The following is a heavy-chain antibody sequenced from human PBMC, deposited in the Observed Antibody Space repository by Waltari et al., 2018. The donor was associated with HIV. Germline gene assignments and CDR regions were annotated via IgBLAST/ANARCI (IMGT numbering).Heavy chain of an antibody. Sequence: EVQLVQSGAEVKKPGESLKISCKGSGYSFTSYWIGWVRQMPGKGLAWMGIIYPGDSDTRYSPSFQGQVTISADKSISTAYRQWSSLKASDTAMYYCARYITMVRGGANWFDPWGQGTLVTVSS. CDR1: GYSFTSYW. D-gene: IGHD3-10*01. J-gene: IGHJ5*02. CDR2: IYPGDSDT. V-gene: IGHV5-51*03. CDR3: ARYITMVRGGANWFDP.